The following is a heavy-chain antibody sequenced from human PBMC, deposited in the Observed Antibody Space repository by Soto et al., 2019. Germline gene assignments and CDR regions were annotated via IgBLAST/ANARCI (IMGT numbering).Heavy chain of an antibody. CDR3: ARYCSQSRPDAFDI. V-gene: IGHV4-39*01. CDR2: IYYSGST. J-gene: IGHJ3*02. Sequence: QLQLQESGPGLVKPSETLSLTCTVSGGSISSSSYYWGWLRQPPGKGLEWIGSIYYSGSTYYNPSLKSRVTISVDTSKNQFSLKLSSVTAADTAVYYCARYCSQSRPDAFDIWGQGTMVTVSS. CDR1: GGSISSSSYY. D-gene: IGHD2-15*01.